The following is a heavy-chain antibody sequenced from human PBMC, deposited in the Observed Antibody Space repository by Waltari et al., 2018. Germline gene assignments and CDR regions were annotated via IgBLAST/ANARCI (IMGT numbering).Heavy chain of an antibody. CDR3: AREHMTTVIAHFDY. CDR2: IYHSGTT. CDR1: GYSISSGYY. J-gene: IGHJ4*02. D-gene: IGHD4-17*01. V-gene: IGHV4-38-2*02. Sequence: QVQLQESGPGLVKPSETLSLTCAVSGYSISSGYYWGWIRQPPGKGLEWIGSIYHSGTTYYNPSLKSRVTISVDTSKNQFSLKLSSVTAADTAVYYCAREHMTTVIAHFDYWGQGTLVTVSS.